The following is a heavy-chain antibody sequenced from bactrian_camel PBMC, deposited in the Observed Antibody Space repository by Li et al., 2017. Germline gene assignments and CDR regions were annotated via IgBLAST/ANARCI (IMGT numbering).Heavy chain of an antibody. V-gene: IGHV3S40*01. Sequence: DVQLVESGGGLVQPGGSLRLSCAASGFTFSSYGMTWVRQAPGKGLEWVSGVSSDGDNTYYTDSVKGRFTLSRDNAKNTAYLQMNSLKSSDTALYWCAAAEGSWYGIYKHWGQGTQVTVS. J-gene: IGHJ4*01. CDR1: GFTFSSYG. D-gene: IGHD6*01. CDR3: AAAEGSWYGIYKH. CDR2: VSSDGDNT.